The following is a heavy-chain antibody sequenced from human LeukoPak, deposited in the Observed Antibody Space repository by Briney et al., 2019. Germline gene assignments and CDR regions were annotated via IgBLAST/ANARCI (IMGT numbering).Heavy chain of an antibody. Sequence: GGSLRLSCAASGFTFSSYAMSWVRQAPGKGLEWVSAISGSGGSTYYADSVRGRFTMSRDNSKNTLYLQMNSLRAEDTAVYYCATMDPHYYDSSDPDGRGDYWGQGALVTVSS. CDR3: ATMDPHYYDSSDPDGRGDY. J-gene: IGHJ4*02. CDR2: ISGSGGST. D-gene: IGHD3-22*01. V-gene: IGHV3-23*01. CDR1: GFTFSSYA.